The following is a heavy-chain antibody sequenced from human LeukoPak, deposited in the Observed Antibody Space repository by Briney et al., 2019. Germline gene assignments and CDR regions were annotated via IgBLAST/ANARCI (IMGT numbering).Heavy chain of an antibody. D-gene: IGHD2-21*02. V-gene: IGHV4-59*01. Sequence: PSETLSLTCTVSGGSINGYSWTWIRQPPGKGLEWIGYMYYNGSTNYNPSLKSRVTISVDTSKNQFSLKLRSVTAADTAVYYCARAGQCGGDCYSLDYWGQGTLVTVSS. CDR2: MYYNGST. J-gene: IGHJ4*02. CDR1: GGSINGYS. CDR3: ARAGQCGGDCYSLDY.